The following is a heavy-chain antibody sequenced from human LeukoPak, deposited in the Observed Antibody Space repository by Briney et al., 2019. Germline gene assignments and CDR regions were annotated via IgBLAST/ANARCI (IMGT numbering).Heavy chain of an antibody. D-gene: IGHD2-8*01. CDR2: IYYSGST. V-gene: IGHV4-59*01. Sequence: PSETLSLTCTVSGGSISSYYWSWTRQPPGKGLEWIGYIYYSGSTNYNPSLKSRVTISVDTSKNQFSLKLSSVTAADTAVYYCARAGPVGISAGTRFDYWGQGTLVTVSS. CDR3: ARAGPVGISAGTRFDY. J-gene: IGHJ4*02. CDR1: GGSISSYY.